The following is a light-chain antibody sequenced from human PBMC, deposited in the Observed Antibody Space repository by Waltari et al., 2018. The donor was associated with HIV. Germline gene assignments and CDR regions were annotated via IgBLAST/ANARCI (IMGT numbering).Light chain of an antibody. CDR1: PSLLHSNGYNY. CDR3: MQALQTPYT. CDR2: LGS. Sequence: IVMTQSPPSLPVTPGEPAAISSTSTPSLLHSNGYNYLDWYLQKPGQSPQLLIYLGSNRASGVPDRFSGSGSGTDFTLKISRVEAEDVGVYYCMQALQTPYTFGQGTKLEIK. J-gene: IGKJ2*01. V-gene: IGKV2-28*01.